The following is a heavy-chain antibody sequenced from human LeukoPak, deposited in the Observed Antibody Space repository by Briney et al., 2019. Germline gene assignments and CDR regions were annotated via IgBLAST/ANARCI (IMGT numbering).Heavy chain of an antibody. Sequence: ASVKVSCKASGYTFTSYYMHWVRQAPGQGLEWMGIINPSGGSTSYAQKSQGRVTMTRDTSTSTVYMELSSLRSEDTAVYYCARDPAGGYFDWLFGRDDAFDIWGQGTMVTVSS. D-gene: IGHD3-9*01. CDR3: ARDPAGGYFDWLFGRDDAFDI. CDR2: INPSGGST. J-gene: IGHJ3*02. V-gene: IGHV1-46*01. CDR1: GYTFTSYY.